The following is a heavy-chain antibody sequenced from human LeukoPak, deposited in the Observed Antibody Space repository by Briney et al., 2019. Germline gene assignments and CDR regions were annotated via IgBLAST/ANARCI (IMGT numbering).Heavy chain of an antibody. Sequence: GESLKISCKGSGYRFTTYWIAWVRQMPGKGLEWMGIIYPGDSDTRYSPSFQGQVTISADKFITTAYLQWSSLKASDTAMYYCARLYDSTGYYYTYAMDVWGQGTTVTVSS. CDR1: GYRFTTYW. D-gene: IGHD3-22*01. CDR2: IYPGDSDT. CDR3: ARLYDSTGYYYTYAMDV. V-gene: IGHV5-51*01. J-gene: IGHJ6*02.